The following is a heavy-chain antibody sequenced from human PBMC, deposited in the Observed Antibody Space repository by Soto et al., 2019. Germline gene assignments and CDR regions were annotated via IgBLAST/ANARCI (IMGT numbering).Heavy chain of an antibody. CDR3: ARVSYYDFWSQGYYYYMDV. V-gene: IGHV4-59*01. CDR1: GGSISRYY. J-gene: IGHJ6*03. CDR2: IYYSGST. D-gene: IGHD3-3*01. Sequence: SETLSLTCTVSGGSISRYYWSWIRQPPGKGLEWIGYIYYSGSTNYNPSLKSRVTISVDTSKNQFSLKLSSVTAADTAVYYCARVSYYDFWSQGYYYYMDVWSKGTTVTVSS.